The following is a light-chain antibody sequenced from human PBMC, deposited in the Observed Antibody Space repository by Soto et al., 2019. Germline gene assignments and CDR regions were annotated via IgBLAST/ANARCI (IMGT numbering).Light chain of an antibody. CDR3: QQYDNLPPFT. J-gene: IGKJ3*01. CDR1: QDIRTS. CDR2: GAS. Sequence: DIQMTQSPSSLAASVGARISITCQASQDIRTSLSWFQQKPGRAPKLLIYGASNLETGVPSRFRGSGSGTDFTFPISSLQPEDIATYYCQQYDNLPPFTFGPGTKVDIK. V-gene: IGKV1-33*01.